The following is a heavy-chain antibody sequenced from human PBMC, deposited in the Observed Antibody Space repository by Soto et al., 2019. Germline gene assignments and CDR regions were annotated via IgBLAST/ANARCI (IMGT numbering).Heavy chain of an antibody. CDR1: GYTFTSYD. J-gene: IGHJ6*03. V-gene: IGHV1-8*01. D-gene: IGHD1-26*01. Sequence: GASVKVSCKASGYTFTSYDINWVRQATGQGLEWMGWMNPNSGNTGYAQKFKGRVTMTRNTSISTAYMELSSLRSEDTAVYYCASTIVEDYYYYMDVWGKGTTVTVSS. CDR3: ASTIVEDYYYYMDV. CDR2: MNPNSGNT.